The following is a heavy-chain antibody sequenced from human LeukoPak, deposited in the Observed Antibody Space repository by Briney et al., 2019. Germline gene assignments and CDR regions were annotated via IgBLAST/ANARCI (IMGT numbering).Heavy chain of an antibody. CDR2: IIPILGIA. D-gene: IGHD3-3*01. Sequence: SVKVSCKASGGTFSSYAISWVRQAPGQGLEWMGRIIPILGIANYAQKFQGRVTITADKSTSTAYMELSSLRSEDTAVYYCARDLGLRFLEWLHHDYWGQGTPVTVSS. CDR1: GGTFSSYA. V-gene: IGHV1-69*04. J-gene: IGHJ4*02. CDR3: ARDLGLRFLEWLHHDY.